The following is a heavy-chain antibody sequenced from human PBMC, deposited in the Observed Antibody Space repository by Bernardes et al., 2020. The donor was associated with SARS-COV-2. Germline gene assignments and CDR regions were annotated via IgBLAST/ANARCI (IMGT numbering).Heavy chain of an antibody. Sequence: GGSLRLSCTASGFTFSNYWMIWVRQAPGKGLEWVANIKQDGSEQHYVDSVKGRFTISRDNAKNSLSLQMNSLRADDTAVYYCATSPMRPYHLDSSGYFDYWGQGTLVTGSS. V-gene: IGHV3-7*03. D-gene: IGHD3-22*01. CDR3: ATSPMRPYHLDSSGYFDY. CDR1: GFTFSNYW. J-gene: IGHJ4*02. CDR2: IKQDGSEQ.